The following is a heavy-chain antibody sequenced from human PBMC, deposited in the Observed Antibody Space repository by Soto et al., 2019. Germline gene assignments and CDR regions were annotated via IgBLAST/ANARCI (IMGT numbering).Heavy chain of an antibody. D-gene: IGHD5-18*01. J-gene: IGHJ4*02. CDR3: ASTQLYNVDTAMVKNFDY. Sequence: PSETLPLTWTVSDGSVSSGVYYWSWIRQPPGKGLEWIGYIYYSGSTNYNPSLKSRVTISVDTSKNQFSLKLSSVTAADTAVYYCASTQLYNVDTAMVKNFDYWGQGTLVTVSS. CDR2: IYYSGST. CDR1: DGSVSSGVYY. V-gene: IGHV4-61*08.